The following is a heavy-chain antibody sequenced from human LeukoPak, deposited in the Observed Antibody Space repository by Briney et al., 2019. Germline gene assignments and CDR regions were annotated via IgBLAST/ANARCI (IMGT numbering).Heavy chain of an antibody. D-gene: IGHD3-22*01. Sequence: GGSLRLSCAASGLTVSSNHMSWVRQAPGKGLEWVSVIYSGGITYYADSVKGRFTISRDNSKNTLYLQMNSLRAEDTAVYYCARDRPQTSGYTFDYWGQGTLVTVSS. CDR1: GLTVSSNH. V-gene: IGHV3-66*01. CDR2: IYSGGIT. CDR3: ARDRPQTSGYTFDY. J-gene: IGHJ4*02.